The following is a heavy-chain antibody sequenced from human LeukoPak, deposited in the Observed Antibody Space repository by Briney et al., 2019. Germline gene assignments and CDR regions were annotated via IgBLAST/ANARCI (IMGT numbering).Heavy chain of an antibody. J-gene: IGHJ4*02. CDR3: ARASYDSSGYYQIDY. CDR1: GYTFTSYG. Sequence: ASXKVSCKASGYTFTSYGISWVRQAPGQGLKWMGWISAYNGNTNYAQKLQGRVTITTDTSTSTAYMELRSLRSDDTAVYYCARASYDSSGYYQIDYWGQGTLVTVSS. CDR2: ISAYNGNT. V-gene: IGHV1-18*01. D-gene: IGHD3-22*01.